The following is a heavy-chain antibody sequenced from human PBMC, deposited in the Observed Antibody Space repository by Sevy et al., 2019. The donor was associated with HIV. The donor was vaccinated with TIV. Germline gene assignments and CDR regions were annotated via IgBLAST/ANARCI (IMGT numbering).Heavy chain of an antibody. CDR2: IRSKTYGGTT. D-gene: IGHD3-16*01. V-gene: IGHV3-49*04. CDR3: TRVRGTISPYYYYGMDV. J-gene: IGHJ6*02. Sequence: GGSLRLSCAASGFIFSSYEMSWVRQAPGKGLEWVGFIRSKTYGGTTEYAASAKGRFTISRDDSKSIAYLQMNSLKTEDTAVYYCTRVRGTISPYYYYGMDVWGQGTTVTVSS. CDR1: GFIFSSYE.